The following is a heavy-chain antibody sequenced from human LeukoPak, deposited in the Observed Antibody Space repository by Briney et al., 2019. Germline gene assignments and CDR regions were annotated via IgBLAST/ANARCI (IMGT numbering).Heavy chain of an antibody. J-gene: IGHJ4*02. CDR3: ARMGGGVLRYFDWLLPLFDY. CDR1: GFTFSSYS. D-gene: IGHD3-9*01. Sequence: PGGSLRLSCAASGFTFSSYSMNWVRQAPGKGLEWVSYISSSSSTIYYADFVKGRFTISRDNAKNSLYLQMNSLRAEDTAVYYCARMGGGVLRYFDWLLPLFDYWGQGTLVTVSS. V-gene: IGHV3-48*01. CDR2: ISSSSSTI.